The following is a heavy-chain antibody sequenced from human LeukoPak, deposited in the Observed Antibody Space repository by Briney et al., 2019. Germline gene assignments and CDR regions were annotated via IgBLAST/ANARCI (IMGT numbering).Heavy chain of an antibody. CDR3: AKEKYDSSPPYH. J-gene: IGHJ4*01. Sequence: PGGSLRLSCAASGFTFSSYGMHWVRQAPGKGLEWVAFIRYDESKKYYADSVKGRFTVSRDNSKNTVYLQMNSLTVEDTAVYYCAKEKYDSSPPYHWGHGTLVTVSS. CDR2: IRYDESKK. D-gene: IGHD3-22*01. V-gene: IGHV3-30*02. CDR1: GFTFSSYG.